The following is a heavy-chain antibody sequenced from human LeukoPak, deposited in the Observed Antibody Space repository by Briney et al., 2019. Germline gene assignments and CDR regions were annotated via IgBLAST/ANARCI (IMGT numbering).Heavy chain of an antibody. J-gene: IGHJ4*02. Sequence: PGGSLRLSCAASGFTFSSYSMNWVRQAPGKGLEWVSSISSSSSYIYYADSVKGRFTISRDNAKNSLYLQMNSLRAEDTAVYYCARGSGVRGVIMGVDYWGQGTLVTVSS. CDR1: GFTFSSYS. V-gene: IGHV3-21*01. CDR3: ARGSGVRGVIMGVDY. D-gene: IGHD3-10*01. CDR2: ISSSSSYI.